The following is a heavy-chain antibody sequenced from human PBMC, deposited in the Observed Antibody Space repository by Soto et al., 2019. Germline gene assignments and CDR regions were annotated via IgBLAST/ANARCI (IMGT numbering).Heavy chain of an antibody. Sequence: LRLSCAASGFTFSSYAMHWVRQAPGKGLEWVAVISYDGSNKYYADSVKGRFTISRDNSKNTLYLQMNSLRPEDTAVYYCARPYNSGWYGDLDYWGQGALVTVSS. CDR3: ARPYNSGWYGDLDY. D-gene: IGHD6-19*01. CDR2: ISYDGSNK. CDR1: GFTFSSYA. V-gene: IGHV3-30-3*01. J-gene: IGHJ4*02.